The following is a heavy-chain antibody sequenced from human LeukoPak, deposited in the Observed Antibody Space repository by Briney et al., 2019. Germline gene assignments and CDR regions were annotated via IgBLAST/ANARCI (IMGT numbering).Heavy chain of an antibody. J-gene: IGHJ6*02. Sequence: ASVKVSCKASGYTFTSYGISWVRQAPGQGLEWMGWISAYNGNTNYAQKLQGRVTMTTDTSTSTAYMELRSLRSDDTAVYYCARDSGSSPGYSSSWYSFNYYYGMDVWGQGTTVTVSS. CDR1: GYTFTSYG. CDR2: ISAYNGNT. D-gene: IGHD6-13*01. V-gene: IGHV1-18*01. CDR3: ARDSGSSPGYSSSWYSFNYYYGMDV.